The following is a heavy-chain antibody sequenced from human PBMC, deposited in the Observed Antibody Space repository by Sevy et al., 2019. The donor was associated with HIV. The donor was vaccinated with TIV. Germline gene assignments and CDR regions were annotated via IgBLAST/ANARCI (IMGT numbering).Heavy chain of an antibody. D-gene: IGHD2-8*01. CDR2: FSFGCGKI. V-gene: IGHV3-23*01. CDR3: AREGFTKPHDY. J-gene: IGHJ4*02. CDR1: GFTFSKYS. Sequence: GGSLRLSCAASGFTFSKYSMSWIRQTPRKGLEWVSTFSFGCGKINYADSVKGRFTISRDDSRNTFYLQMNSLRAEDTAIYYCAREGFTKPHDYWGQGTVVTVSS.